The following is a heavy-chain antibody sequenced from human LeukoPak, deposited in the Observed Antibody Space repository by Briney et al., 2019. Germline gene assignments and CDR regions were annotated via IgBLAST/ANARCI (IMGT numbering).Heavy chain of an antibody. CDR2: IYSGGST. V-gene: IGHV3-53*01. Sequence: GGSLRLSCAASGFTVSSNYMSWVRQAPGKGLEWVSVIYSGGSTYYADSMKGRFTISRDNSKNTLYLQMNSLRAEDTAVYYCARSVRREYYFDYRGQGTLVTVSS. CDR3: ARSVRREYYFDY. D-gene: IGHD3-10*01. J-gene: IGHJ4*02. CDR1: GFTVSSNY.